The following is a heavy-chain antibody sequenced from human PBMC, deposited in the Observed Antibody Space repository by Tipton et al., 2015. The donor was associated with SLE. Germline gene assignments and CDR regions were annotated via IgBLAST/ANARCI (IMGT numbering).Heavy chain of an antibody. CDR3: AALTGTTSYFDL. D-gene: IGHD1-7*01. J-gene: IGHJ2*01. CDR2: IYTSGST. V-gene: IGHV4-4*07. Sequence: TLSLTCTVSGGSISSYYWSWIRQPPGKGLEWIGRIYTSGSTNYNPSLKSRVTMSVDTSKNQFSLKLSSVTAADTAVYYCAALTGTTSYFDLWGRGTLVTVSS. CDR1: GGSISSYY.